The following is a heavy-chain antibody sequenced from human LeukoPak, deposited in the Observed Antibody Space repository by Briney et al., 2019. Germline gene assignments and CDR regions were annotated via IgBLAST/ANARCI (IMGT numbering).Heavy chain of an antibody. J-gene: IGHJ4*02. CDR3: AKVAGIGYYDSSGYYSRAPLFDY. Sequence: GGSLRLSCAASGFTFSSYAMSWVRQAPGKGLEWVSAISGSGGSTYYADSVKGRFTISRDNSKNTLYLQINSLRAEDTAVYYCAKVAGIGYYDSSGYYSRAPLFDYWGQGTLVTVSS. CDR1: GFTFSSYA. D-gene: IGHD3-22*01. CDR2: ISGSGGST. V-gene: IGHV3-23*01.